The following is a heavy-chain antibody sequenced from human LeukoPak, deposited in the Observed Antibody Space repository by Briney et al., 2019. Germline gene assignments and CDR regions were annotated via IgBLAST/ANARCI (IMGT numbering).Heavy chain of an antibody. Sequence: GGSLRLSCAASGFTFSSYEIHWVRQAPGKGLEWVSYISSSGSTMYYADSVKGRFTISRDNAKNSLYLQMNSLRAEDTAFYYCAKGDTYYYGSGSYSSDYWGQGTLVTVSS. J-gene: IGHJ4*02. V-gene: IGHV3-48*03. CDR1: GFTFSSYE. CDR2: ISSSGSTM. D-gene: IGHD3-10*01. CDR3: AKGDTYYYGSGSYSSDY.